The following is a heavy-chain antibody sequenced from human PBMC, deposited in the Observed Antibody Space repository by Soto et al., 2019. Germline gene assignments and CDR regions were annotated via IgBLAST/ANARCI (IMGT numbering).Heavy chain of an antibody. V-gene: IGHV1-69*01. Sequence: QVQLVQSGAGVKNPGSSVNVSCKTVGGTMRSFAFSWVRQAPGQGLEWMWGIIPAFATPNHVQKFQDRVTISADESTSRVYMALRPLRSECSAVYFCARGANVFGSNWKYVALEVWGQGTQLTVSS. CDR3: ARGANVFGSNWKYVALEV. CDR1: GGTMRSFA. J-gene: IGHJ4*02. D-gene: IGHD3-10*02. CDR2: IIPAFATP.